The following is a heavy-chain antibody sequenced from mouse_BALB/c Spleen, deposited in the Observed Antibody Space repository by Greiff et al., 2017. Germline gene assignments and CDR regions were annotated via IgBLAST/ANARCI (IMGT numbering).Heavy chain of an antibody. J-gene: IGHJ3*01. D-gene: IGHD2-1*01. Sequence: EVMLVESGGGLVKPGGSLKLSCAASGFTFSSYTMSWVRQTPEKRLEWVATISSGGGNTYYPDSVKGRFTISRDNAKNNLYLQMSSLRSEDTALYYCAREGIYGNYFAWFAYWGQGTLVTVSA. CDR2: ISSGGGNT. CDR3: AREGIYGNYFAWFAY. V-gene: IGHV5-9*03. CDR1: GFTFSSYT.